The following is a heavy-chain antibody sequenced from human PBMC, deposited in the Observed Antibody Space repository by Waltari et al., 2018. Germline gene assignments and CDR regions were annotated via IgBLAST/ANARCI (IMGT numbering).Heavy chain of an antibody. CDR1: GCSISSSSSY. V-gene: IGHV4-39*07. CDR2: IYYSGST. D-gene: IGHD3-10*01. CDR3: ARGTHATPGGY. Sequence: QLQLQESGPGLVKPSETLSLTCTVSGCSISSSSSYWGWIRQPPGKGLEWIGSIYYSGSTYYNPSLKSRVTISVDTSKNQFSLKLSSVTAADTAVYYCARGTHATPGGYWGQGTLVTVSS. J-gene: IGHJ4*02.